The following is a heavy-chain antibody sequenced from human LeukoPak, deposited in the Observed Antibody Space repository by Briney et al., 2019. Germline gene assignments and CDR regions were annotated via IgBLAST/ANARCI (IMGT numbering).Heavy chain of an antibody. CDR1: GLTFSIYA. Sequence: GGSLRLSCAASGLTFSIYATSWVRQAPGKGLEWVSGISGSSSHTLDADSVRGRFIISRDNTRNTLYRHMNSPRAEDTALYYCAKEGDYSNAAPEWGFDSWGQGTLVTVSS. CDR3: AKEGDYSNAAPEWGFDS. V-gene: IGHV3-23*01. D-gene: IGHD4-17*01. J-gene: IGHJ4*02. CDR2: ISGSSSHT.